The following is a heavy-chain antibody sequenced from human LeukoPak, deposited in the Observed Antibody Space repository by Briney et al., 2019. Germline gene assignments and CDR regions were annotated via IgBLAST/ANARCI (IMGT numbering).Heavy chain of an antibody. CDR3: ARVGYYASGPFSYFDY. CDR2: ISYDGSNE. Sequence: GRSLRLSCAASGFTFSGYAMHWVRQAPGKGLEWVAVISYDGSNEYYADSVKGRFTISRDNSKNTLYLQMNSLSVEDTAVYYCARVGYYASGPFSYFDYWGQGTLATVSS. CDR1: GFTFSGYA. V-gene: IGHV3-30-3*01. D-gene: IGHD3-10*01. J-gene: IGHJ4*02.